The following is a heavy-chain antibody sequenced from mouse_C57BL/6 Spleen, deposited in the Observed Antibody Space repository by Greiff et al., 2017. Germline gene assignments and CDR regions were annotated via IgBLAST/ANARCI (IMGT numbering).Heavy chain of an antibody. CDR2: IYPSDSET. Sequence: QVQLQQPGAELVRPGSSVKLSCKASGYTFTSYWMHWVKQRPIQGLEWIGNIYPSDSETHYNQKFKDKATLTVDKSSSTAYMQLSSLTSEDSAVYYCASLYDYDGAMDYWGQGTSVTVSS. D-gene: IGHD2-4*01. CDR1: GYTFTSYW. V-gene: IGHV1-52*01. J-gene: IGHJ4*01. CDR3: ASLYDYDGAMDY.